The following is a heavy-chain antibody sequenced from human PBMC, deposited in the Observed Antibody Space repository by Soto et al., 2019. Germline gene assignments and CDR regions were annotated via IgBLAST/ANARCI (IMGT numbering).Heavy chain of an antibody. V-gene: IGHV2-5*02. D-gene: IGHD5-12*01. CDR3: AHRRSGYGYYYYYHGMDV. Sequence: QITLKESGPTLVKPTQTLTLTCTFSGFSLSTSGVGVGWIRQPPGKALEWLALIYWDDDKRYSPSLKSRLTITKDTSKNQVVLTMTNMDPVDTATYYCAHRRSGYGYYYYYHGMDVWGQGTTVTVSS. CDR1: GFSLSTSGVG. CDR2: IYWDDDK. J-gene: IGHJ6*02.